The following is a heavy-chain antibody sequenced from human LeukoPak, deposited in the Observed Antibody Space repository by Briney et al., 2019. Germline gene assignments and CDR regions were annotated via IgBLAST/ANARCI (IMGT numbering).Heavy chain of an antibody. CDR3: ARDGYGDYPLGYFDV. J-gene: IGHJ2*01. CDR1: GYTFTSYA. D-gene: IGHD4-17*01. CDR2: INAGNGNT. V-gene: IGHV1-3*01. Sequence: ASVKVSCKASGYTFTSYAMHWVRQAPGQRLEGMGWINAGNGNTKYSQKFQGRVTITRDTSASTAYMELSSLTSEDAAVYYCARDGYGDYPLGYFDVWGRGTLVTVSS.